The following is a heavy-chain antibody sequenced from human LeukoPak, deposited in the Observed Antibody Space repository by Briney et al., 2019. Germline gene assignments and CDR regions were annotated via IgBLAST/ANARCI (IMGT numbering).Heavy chain of an antibody. J-gene: IGHJ4*02. D-gene: IGHD3-10*01. CDR1: EFSVGSNY. V-gene: IGHV3-9*01. CDR3: AKDKQAMVRGVISGGFDY. Sequence: GGSLRLSCAASEFSVGSNYMTWVRQAPGKGLEWVSGISWNSGSIGYADSVKGRFTISRDNAKNSLYLQMNSLRAEDTALYYCAKDKQAMVRGVISGGFDYWGQGTLVTVSS. CDR2: ISWNSGSI.